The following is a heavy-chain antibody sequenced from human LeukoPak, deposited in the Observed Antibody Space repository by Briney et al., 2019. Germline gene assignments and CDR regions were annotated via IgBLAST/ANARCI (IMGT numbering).Heavy chain of an antibody. CDR1: GGSISSGSYF. CDR2: IHTTGTT. Sequence: SQTLSLTCSVSGGSISSGSYFWSWIRQPAGKGLEWIGRIHTTGTTNYSPSLKSRVTISVDKSKNQFSLKLSSVTAADTAVYYCARGGGYDAFDIWGQGTMVTVSP. V-gene: IGHV4-61*02. J-gene: IGHJ3*02. D-gene: IGHD3-22*01. CDR3: ARGGGYDAFDI.